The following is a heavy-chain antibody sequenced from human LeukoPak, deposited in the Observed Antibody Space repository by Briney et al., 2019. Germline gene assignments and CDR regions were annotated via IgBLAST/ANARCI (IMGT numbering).Heavy chain of an antibody. CDR1: GGSIRSYY. J-gene: IGHJ5*02. CDR2: IYYSGST. V-gene: IGHV4-59*01. CDR3: ARDLLGWFDP. Sequence: SETLSLTCTVSGGSIRSYYWSWIRQPPGKGLEWIGYIYYSGSTKYNPSLKSRVTISVDTSKNQFSLKLSSVTAADTAVYYCARDLLGWFDPWGQGTLVTVSS.